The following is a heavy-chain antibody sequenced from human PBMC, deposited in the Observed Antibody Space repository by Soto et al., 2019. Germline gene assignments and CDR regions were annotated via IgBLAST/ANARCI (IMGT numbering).Heavy chain of an antibody. CDR1: GYTFTGYY. V-gene: IGHV1-2*04. Sequence: QVQLVQSGAEVKKPGASVKVSCKASGYTFTGYYMHWVRQAPGQGLEWMGWINPNSGGTNYAQKFQGWVTMPRDTSISTAYMELSRLRSDDTAVYYCARGGYSSSSVRGPTYYFDYWGQGTLVTVSS. D-gene: IGHD6-6*01. J-gene: IGHJ4*02. CDR3: ARGGYSSSSVRGPTYYFDY. CDR2: INPNSGGT.